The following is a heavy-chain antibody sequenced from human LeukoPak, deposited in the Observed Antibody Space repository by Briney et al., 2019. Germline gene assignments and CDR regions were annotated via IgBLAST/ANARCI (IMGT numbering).Heavy chain of an antibody. J-gene: IGHJ4*02. CDR2: INAGNGNT. V-gene: IGHV1-3*01. D-gene: IGHD6-13*01. CDR3: ARGAGRKDFDY. Sequence: ASVKVSCKASGYTFTSYAMHWVRQAPGQRLEWVGWINAGNGNTKYSQKFQGRVTITWDTSASTAYMELSSLRSEDTAVYYCARGAGRKDFDYWGQGTLVTVSS. CDR1: GYTFTSYA.